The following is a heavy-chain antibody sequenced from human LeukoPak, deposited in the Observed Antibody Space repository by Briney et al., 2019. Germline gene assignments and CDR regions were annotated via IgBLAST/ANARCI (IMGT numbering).Heavy chain of an antibody. CDR3: ARDKATVIPYYFDY. CDR2: ISYDGSNK. CDR1: GFTFSRHA. Sequence: GGSVRLSCAASGFTFSRHAMHWVRQAPGKGLEWVAVISYDGSNKYYADSVKGRFTISRDNSKNTLYLQMNSLRAEDTAVYYCARDKATVIPYYFDYWGQGTLVTVSS. J-gene: IGHJ4*02. V-gene: IGHV3-30-3*01. D-gene: IGHD4-17*01.